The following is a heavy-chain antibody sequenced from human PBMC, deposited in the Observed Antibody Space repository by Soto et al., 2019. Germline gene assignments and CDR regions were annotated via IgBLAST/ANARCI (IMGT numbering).Heavy chain of an antibody. J-gene: IGHJ5*02. V-gene: IGHV1-8*01. CDR2: MNPNSGNT. CDR3: ARSASRGP. CDR1: EYTLPSYI. Sequence: QVQLVQSGARLKNPGPSWRFPSKLPEYTLPSYIITWGRQATGQGLEWMGWMNPNSGNTGYAQKFQGRVTMTRNTSISTAYMELSSLRSEDTAVYYCARSASRGPWGQGTLVTVSS.